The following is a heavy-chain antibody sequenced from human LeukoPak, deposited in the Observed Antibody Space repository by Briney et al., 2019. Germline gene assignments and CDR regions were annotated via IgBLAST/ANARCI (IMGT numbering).Heavy chain of an antibody. J-gene: IGHJ4*02. D-gene: IGHD7-27*01. CDR1: GASISSLY. CDR2: ISNSGSP. Sequence: SVTLSLTCTVSGASISSLYWSWIRQPPGRGLEWIGFISNSGSPTYNPSLNSRVTISQDTSKNQFSLKVNYVTAADTAVYYCASESRQLGNWGQGTLVTVSS. V-gene: IGHV4-59*01. CDR3: ASESRQLGN.